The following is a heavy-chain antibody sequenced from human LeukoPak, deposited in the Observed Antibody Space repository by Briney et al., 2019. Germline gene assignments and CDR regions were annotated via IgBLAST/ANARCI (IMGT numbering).Heavy chain of an antibody. CDR3: ARELGYCGHTRCHKPLDF. Sequence: GGSLRLSCVASGFTFSDYWMAWVRQVPGKGLVWVSRINGDGSSSSYADSVKGRFTISRDNAKNTMYLQMNSLRGEDTAVYYCARELGYCGHTRCHKPLDFWGQGTLATVSS. CDR1: GFTFSDYW. D-gene: IGHD2-2*01. V-gene: IGHV3-74*01. CDR2: INGDGSSS. J-gene: IGHJ4*02.